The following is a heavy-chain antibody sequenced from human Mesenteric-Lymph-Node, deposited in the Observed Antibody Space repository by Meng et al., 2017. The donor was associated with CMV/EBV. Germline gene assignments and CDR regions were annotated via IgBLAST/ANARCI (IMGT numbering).Heavy chain of an antibody. J-gene: IGHJ4*02. D-gene: IGHD2-21*02. CDR3: VAVGDGDCL. CDR1: GGSLSDYY. Sequence: LSHTCGVHGGSLSDYYFSWIRQSPGKGLEWIGEITHSGVTNYNPSLKSRVTISVDTSKNQFSLKLRSVSAADTSIYYCVAVGDGDCLWGQGTLVTVSS. CDR2: ITHSGVT. V-gene: IGHV4-34*01.